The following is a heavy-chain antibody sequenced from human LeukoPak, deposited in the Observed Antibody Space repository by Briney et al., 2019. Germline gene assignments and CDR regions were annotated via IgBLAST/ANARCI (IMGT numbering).Heavy chain of an antibody. V-gene: IGHV5-51*01. CDR1: GYSFTSYW. CDR2: IYPGDSDT. Sequence: GESLKISCKGSGYSFTSYWIGWVRQMPEKGLEWMGIIYPGDSDTRYSPSFQGQVTISADKSISTAYLQWSSLKASDTAMYYCARRNVDTAMVNNWFDPWGQGTLVTVSS. CDR3: ARRNVDTAMVNNWFDP. J-gene: IGHJ5*02. D-gene: IGHD5-18*01.